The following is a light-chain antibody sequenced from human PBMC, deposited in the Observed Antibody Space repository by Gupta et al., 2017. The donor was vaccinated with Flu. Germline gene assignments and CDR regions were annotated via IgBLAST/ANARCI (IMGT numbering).Light chain of an antibody. CDR1: QRVGTY. CDR3: QNHSNWPPYT. J-gene: IGKJ2*01. V-gene: IGKV3-11*01. CDR2: DAS. Sequence: EIVLTQSPATLSLSPGERETLSCRASQRVGTYLAWYQQKPGQAPRLLIYDASNRATGIPARFSGSGVGKEVTLTSISREQDDFAGYYCQNHSNWPPYTFGQGTRMEIK.